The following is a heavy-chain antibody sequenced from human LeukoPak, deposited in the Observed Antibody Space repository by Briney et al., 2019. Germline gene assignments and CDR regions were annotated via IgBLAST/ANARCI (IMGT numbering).Heavy chain of an antibody. CDR1: GGSISSSSYY. D-gene: IGHD1-1*01. J-gene: IGHJ4*02. CDR3: ARRTPRPPRKFDY. Sequence: SETLSLTCTVSGGSISSSSYYWGWIRQPPGKGLEWIGSIYYSGSTYYNPSLKSRVTISVDTSKNQFSLKLSSVTAADTAVYYCARRTPRPPRKFDYWGQGTLVTVSS. V-gene: IGHV4-39*07. CDR2: IYYSGST.